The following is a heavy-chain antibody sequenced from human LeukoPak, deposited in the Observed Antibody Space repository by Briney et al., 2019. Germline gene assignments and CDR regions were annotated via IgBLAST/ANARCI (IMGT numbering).Heavy chain of an antibody. CDR1: GFTFSSYS. D-gene: IGHD1-26*01. CDR3: ARDSVGATRAFDY. V-gene: IGHV3-21*01. J-gene: IGHJ4*02. Sequence: GGSLRLSCAASGFTFSSYSMNWVRQAPGKGLEWVSSISSSSSCIYYADSVKGRFTISRDNAKNSLYLQMNSLRAEDTAVYYCARDSVGATRAFDYWGQGTLVTVSS. CDR2: ISSSSSCI.